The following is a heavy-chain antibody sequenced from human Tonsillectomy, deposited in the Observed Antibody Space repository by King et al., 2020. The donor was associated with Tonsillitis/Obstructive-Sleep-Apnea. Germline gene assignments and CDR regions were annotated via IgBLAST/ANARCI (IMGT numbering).Heavy chain of an antibody. V-gene: IGHV4-4*02. Sequence: QLQESGPGLVKPSGTLSLTCAVSGGSISSSNWWSWVRQPPGKGLEWIGEIYHSGSTNYNPPLKTRVTISVDKSKNQFSLKLSSVTAAHTAVYYCARRASGSSTLFDYWGQGTLVTVSS. CDR2: IYHSGST. CDR3: ARRASGSSTLFDY. D-gene: IGHD3-10*01. J-gene: IGHJ4*02. CDR1: GGSISSSNW.